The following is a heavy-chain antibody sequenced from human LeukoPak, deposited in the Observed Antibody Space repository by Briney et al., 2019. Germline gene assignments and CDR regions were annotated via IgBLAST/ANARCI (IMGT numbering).Heavy chain of an antibody. J-gene: IGHJ4*02. CDR1: GYRFTGYW. CDR2: IYPGDSDT. D-gene: IGHD5-24*01. CDR3: ARQGAGDGYNPFDY. Sequence: GASLKISCKGLGYRFTGYWIAWVRQLPGKGLEWMGIIYPGDSDTRYSPSFQGQVTISADKSITTAYLQWSSLKASDTAIYYCARQGAGDGYNPFDYWGQGTLVTVSS. V-gene: IGHV5-51*01.